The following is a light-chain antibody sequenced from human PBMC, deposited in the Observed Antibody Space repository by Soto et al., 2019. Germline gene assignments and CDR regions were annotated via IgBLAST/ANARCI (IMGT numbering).Light chain of an antibody. CDR2: GNS. CDR1: SSNIGANYD. CDR3: QSYDSTLSARYV. Sequence: QSVLTQRPSVSGAPGQRVTISCTGSSSNIGANYDVHWYQQRPGTAPKLLIFGNSNRPSGVPDRFSGSKSGTSASLAITGLQAEDEGDYYCQSYDSTLSARYVFGTGTKVTVL. V-gene: IGLV1-40*01. J-gene: IGLJ1*01.